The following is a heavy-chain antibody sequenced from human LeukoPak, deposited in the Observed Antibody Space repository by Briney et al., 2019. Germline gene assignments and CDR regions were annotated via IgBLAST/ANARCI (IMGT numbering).Heavy chain of an antibody. V-gene: IGHV1-2*02. CDR3: ARERIVGSTSFDY. CDR2: INPNSGVT. CDR1: GYTFTGYY. Sequence: GASVKVSCKASGYTFTGYYVHWVRQAPGQGLEWMGWINPNSGVTKYAQKFQGRVTMTGDTSISTAYMELSRLRSDDTAVYYCARERIVGSTSFDYWGQGTLVTVSS. J-gene: IGHJ4*02. D-gene: IGHD1-26*01.